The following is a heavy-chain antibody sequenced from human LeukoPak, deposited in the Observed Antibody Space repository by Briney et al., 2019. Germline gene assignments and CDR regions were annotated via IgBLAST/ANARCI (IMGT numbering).Heavy chain of an antibody. D-gene: IGHD3-10*01. CDR1: GFTVRIYS. J-gene: IGHJ5*02. V-gene: IGHV3-21*01. CDR3: ARDRGARGRGLA. Sequence: PGGSLRLSCAASGFTVRIYSMKLVRQAPGTGLEWVSSIGPSSGDIYYADSVKGRFTISRDNDKNSLYLQMNSLRAEDTAVYYCARDRGARGRGLAWGQGTQVTVSS. CDR2: IGPSSGDI.